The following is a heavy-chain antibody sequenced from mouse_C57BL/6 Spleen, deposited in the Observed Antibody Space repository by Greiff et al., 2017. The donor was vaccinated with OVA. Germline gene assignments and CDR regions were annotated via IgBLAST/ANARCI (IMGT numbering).Heavy chain of an antibody. CDR2: ISGGGGNT. D-gene: IGHD2-5*01. CDR3: ARRGYSNYVGYFDV. V-gene: IGHV5-9*01. Sequence: EVHLVESGGGLVKPGGSLKLSCAASGFTFSSYTMSWVRQTPEKRLEWVATISGGGGNTYYPDRVKGRFTISRDNAKNTLYLQMSSQRSEETALDYGARRGYSNYVGYFDVWGTGTTVTVSS. CDR1: GFTFSSYT. J-gene: IGHJ1*03.